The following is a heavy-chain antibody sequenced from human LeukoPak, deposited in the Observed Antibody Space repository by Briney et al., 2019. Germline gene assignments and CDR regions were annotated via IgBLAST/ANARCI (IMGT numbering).Heavy chain of an antibody. Sequence: GGSLRLSCAASGFTLSNYALTWVRQAPGRGLEWVSSISGAGPYYADSVKARFSISRDNYKNTLYLQMSSLRAEDTAVYYCARDPNGNYVGAFDFQRWGQGTLVTVSS. CDR3: ARDPNGNYVGAFDFQR. V-gene: IGHV3-23*01. CDR2: ISGAGP. D-gene: IGHD4-17*01. J-gene: IGHJ1*01. CDR1: GFTLSNYA.